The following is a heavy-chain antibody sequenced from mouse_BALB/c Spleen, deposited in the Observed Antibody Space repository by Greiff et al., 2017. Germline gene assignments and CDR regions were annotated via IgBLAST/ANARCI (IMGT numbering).Heavy chain of an antibody. D-gene: IGHD1-1*01. CDR1: GYSITSDYA. CDR3: ARDYGSSYRWYFDV. V-gene: IGHV3-2*02. Sequence: EVKLMESGPGLVKPSQSLSLTCTVTGYSITSDYAWNWIRQFPGNKLEWMGYISYSGSTSYNPSLKSRISITRDTSKNQFFLQLNSVTTEDTATYYCARDYGSSYRWYFDVWGAGTTVTVSS. J-gene: IGHJ1*01. CDR2: ISYSGST.